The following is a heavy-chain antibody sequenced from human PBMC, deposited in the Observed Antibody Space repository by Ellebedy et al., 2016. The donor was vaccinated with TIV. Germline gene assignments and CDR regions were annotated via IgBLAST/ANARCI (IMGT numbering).Heavy chain of an antibody. V-gene: IGHV1-46*04. CDR2: INPNDSST. CDR3: ARDIYGDGVFDY. Sequence: ASVKVSCKASGYTFTGSYMHWVRQAPGQGLEWMGIINPNDSSTSYAENLQGRVTVTRDTSTGTVYMELSSLSSEDTAMYYCARDIYGDGVFDYWGQGTLVSVSS. CDR1: GYTFTGSY. D-gene: IGHD2-21*02. J-gene: IGHJ4*02.